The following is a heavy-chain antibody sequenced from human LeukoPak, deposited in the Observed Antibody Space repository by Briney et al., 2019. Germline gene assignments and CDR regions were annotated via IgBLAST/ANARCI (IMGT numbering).Heavy chain of an antibody. J-gene: IGHJ1*01. CDR3: ATARGYCSSTSCHDFQH. Sequence: GGSLRLSCAASGFTFSSYAMSWVRQAPGKGLEWVSAISGSGGSTYYADSVKGRFTISRDNSKNTLYLQMNSLRAEDTAVCYCATARGYCSSTSCHDFQHWGQGTLVTVSS. V-gene: IGHV3-23*01. CDR2: ISGSGGST. CDR1: GFTFSSYA. D-gene: IGHD2-2*01.